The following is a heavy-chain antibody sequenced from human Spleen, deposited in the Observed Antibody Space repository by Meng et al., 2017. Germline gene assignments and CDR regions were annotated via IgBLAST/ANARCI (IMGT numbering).Heavy chain of an antibody. J-gene: IGHJ4*02. CDR1: GYTFTNYV. D-gene: IGHD6-13*01. V-gene: IGHV1-3*01. CDR2: INGANGKT. Sequence: QVQRVQSGGEVKKPGASVKVSCKTSGYTFTNYVIHWVRQAPGQRLEWMGWINGANGKTEYAQRFHGRITISRDTSANPAFMHLRSLRSEDTAVYYCARDRAASNDYSDYWGPGTLVTISS. CDR3: ARDRAASNDYSDY.